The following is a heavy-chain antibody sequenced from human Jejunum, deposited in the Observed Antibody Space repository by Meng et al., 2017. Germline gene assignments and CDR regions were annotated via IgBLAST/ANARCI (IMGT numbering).Heavy chain of an antibody. CDR3: ASNEDY. CDR1: GGSISGYY. J-gene: IGHJ4*02. Sequence: QVQLQESGPGRVKPSETLSLTCTVSGGSISGYYWNWIRQNPGKGLEWIGYIYSTGSTNYNPSLESRVTISIDTSKNQFSLKLSSVTAADTAVYYCASNEDYWGQGTLVTVSS. V-gene: IGHV4-59*01. CDR2: IYSTGST. D-gene: IGHD2-8*01.